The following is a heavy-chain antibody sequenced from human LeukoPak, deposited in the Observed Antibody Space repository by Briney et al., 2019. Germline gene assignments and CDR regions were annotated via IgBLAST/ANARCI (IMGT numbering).Heavy chain of an antibody. Sequence: QSGGSLRLSCAASGFTFDDYTMHWVRQAPGKGLEWVSLISWDGGSTYYADSVRGRFTISRDNSKNSLYLQMNSLRTEDAALYYCAKDRGCSSTSCYHYYYGMAVWGQGTTVTVSS. D-gene: IGHD2-2*01. CDR1: GFTFDDYT. CDR2: ISWDGGST. J-gene: IGHJ6*02. V-gene: IGHV3-43*01. CDR3: AKDRGCSSTSCYHYYYGMAV.